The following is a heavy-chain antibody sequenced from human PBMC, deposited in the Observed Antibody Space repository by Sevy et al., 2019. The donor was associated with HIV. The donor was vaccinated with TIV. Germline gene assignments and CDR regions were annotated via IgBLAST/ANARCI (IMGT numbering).Heavy chain of an antibody. J-gene: IGHJ4*02. CDR3: AKEETTGYI. Sequence: GSLRLSCTASGFTFSSYVISWVRQAPGKGLEWVSTISASGGSTYYADSVKGRFTISRDNSKKNVYLDMNSLRAEDMAIFYCAKEETTGYIWGQGTLVTVSS. V-gene: IGHV3-23*01. CDR2: ISASGGST. CDR1: GFTFSSYV. D-gene: IGHD3-9*01.